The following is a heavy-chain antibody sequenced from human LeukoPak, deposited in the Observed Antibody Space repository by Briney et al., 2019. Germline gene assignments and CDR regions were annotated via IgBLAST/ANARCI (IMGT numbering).Heavy chain of an antibody. CDR1: GFTLGSHD. Sequence: GGSLRLSCTASGFTLGSHDMHWVRQIPGQGLEWVAAVSSGFHAFFADSVQGRSTVSREDARNSLYLQMNSLRAGDTAVYYCVREARGYHYTYFDYWGPGTLVTVSS. D-gene: IGHD5-18*01. CDR2: VSSGFHA. CDR3: VREARGYHYTYFDY. V-gene: IGHV3-13*01. J-gene: IGHJ4*02.